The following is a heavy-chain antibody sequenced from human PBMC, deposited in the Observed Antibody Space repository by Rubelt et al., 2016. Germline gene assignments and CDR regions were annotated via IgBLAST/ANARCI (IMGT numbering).Heavy chain of an antibody. CDR3: ARVEYYYDSSGYSDY. J-gene: IGHJ4*02. V-gene: IGHV6-1*01. CDR2: TYYRSEWSN. D-gene: IGHD3-22*01. Sequence: QSPSRGLEWLGRTYYRSEWSNDYAVSVKSRITISPDTSKNQFSLHLNSVTPDDTAVYYCARVEYYYDSSGYSDYWGQGTLVTVSS.